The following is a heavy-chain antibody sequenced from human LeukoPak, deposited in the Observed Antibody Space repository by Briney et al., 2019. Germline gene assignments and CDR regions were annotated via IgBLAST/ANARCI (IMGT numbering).Heavy chain of an antibody. D-gene: IGHD3-22*01. V-gene: IGHV4-59*01. CDR3: ARVSSTNYYDDRGWFDP. CDR2: IYYTGST. Sequence: SETLSLTCTVSNGSISTYYWSWIRQSPGKGLEWIGYIYYTGSTNYNPSLKSRVTISVDTSRNQFSVKLSSVTATDTAVYYCARVSSTNYYDDRGWFDPWGQGTLVTVSS. CDR1: NGSISTYY. J-gene: IGHJ5*02.